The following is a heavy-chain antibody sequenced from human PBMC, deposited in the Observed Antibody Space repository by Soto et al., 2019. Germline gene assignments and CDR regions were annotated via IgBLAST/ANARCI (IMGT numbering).Heavy chain of an antibody. V-gene: IGHV3-74*01. CDR1: GFTFNNFW. CDR2: INTDGSVT. J-gene: IGHJ4*02. Sequence: PGGSLRLSCAASGFTFNNFWMHWVRRAPGKGLVWVARINTDGSVTSHADSVKGRFTISRDNAKSTLYLQMNSLRAEDSAGYYCARQTGMGATDYWGQGTLVTVSS. D-gene: IGHD1-26*01. CDR3: ARQTGMGATDY.